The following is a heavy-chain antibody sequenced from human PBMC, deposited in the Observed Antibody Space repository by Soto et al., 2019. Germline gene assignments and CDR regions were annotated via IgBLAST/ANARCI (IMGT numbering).Heavy chain of an antibody. CDR2: IIPILGIA. V-gene: IGHV1-69*08. D-gene: IGHD6-19*01. CDR3: ARDRIAVAGVWFDP. Sequence: QVQLVQSGAEVKKPGSSVKVSCKASGGTFSSYTISWVRQAPGQGLEWMGRIIPILGIANYAQKFQGRVTTTADKSTSTAYMELSSLRSEDTAVYYCARDRIAVAGVWFDPWGQGTLVTVSS. J-gene: IGHJ5*02. CDR1: GGTFSSYT.